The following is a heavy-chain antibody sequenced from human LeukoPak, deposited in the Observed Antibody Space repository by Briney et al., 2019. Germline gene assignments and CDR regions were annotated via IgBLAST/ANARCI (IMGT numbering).Heavy chain of an antibody. CDR1: GGSISSYY. D-gene: IGHD5-24*01. J-gene: IGHJ4*02. Sequence: SETLSLTCTVSGGSISSYYWSWIRQPPGKGLEWIGYIYYSGSTNYNPSLKSRVTISVDTSKNQFSLKLSSVSAADTAVYYCARDRRDGYNLYYFDYWGQGTLVTVSS. V-gene: IGHV4-59*01. CDR2: IYYSGST. CDR3: ARDRRDGYNLYYFDY.